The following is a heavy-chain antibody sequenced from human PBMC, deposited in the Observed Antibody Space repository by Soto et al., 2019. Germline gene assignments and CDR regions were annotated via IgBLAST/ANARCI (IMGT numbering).Heavy chain of an antibody. D-gene: IGHD3-3*01. V-gene: IGHV3-9*01. CDR1: GFTFDDYA. J-gene: IGHJ4*02. CDR3: AKDMSGYYTYVDY. CDR2: ISWNSGSI. Sequence: GGSLRLSCAASGFTFDDYAMHWVRQAPGKGLEWVSGISWNSGSIGYADSVKGRFTISRDNAKNSLYLQMNSLRAEDTALYYCAKDMSGYYTYVDYWGQGTLVTVSS.